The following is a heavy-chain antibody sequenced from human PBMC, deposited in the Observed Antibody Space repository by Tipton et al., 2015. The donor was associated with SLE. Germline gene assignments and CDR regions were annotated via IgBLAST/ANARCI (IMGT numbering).Heavy chain of an antibody. CDR3: ARDLKRALPDYYGMDV. Sequence: GSLRLSCVASGFTFNNYWMNWVRQAPGKGLVWVSRITSDGSTTAYADFVRGRFTISRDNAKKTVYLQMNSLRAEDTALYYCARDLKRALPDYYGMDVWGQGTTVTVSS. J-gene: IGHJ6*02. CDR2: ITSDGSTT. D-gene: IGHD1-26*01. V-gene: IGHV3-74*01. CDR1: GFTFNNYW.